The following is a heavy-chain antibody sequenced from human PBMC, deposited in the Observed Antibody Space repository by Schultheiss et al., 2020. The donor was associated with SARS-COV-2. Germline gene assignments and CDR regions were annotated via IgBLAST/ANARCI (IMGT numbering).Heavy chain of an antibody. Sequence: GGSLRLSCAASGFTVSSNYMSWVRQAPGKGLEWVSVIYSGGSTYYADSVKGRFTISRDNSKNTLYLQMNSLRAEDTAVYYCARDSWSTTVVVRIDYWGQGTLVTVSS. D-gene: IGHD2-2*01. CDR3: ARDSWSTTVVVRIDY. CDR1: GFTVSSNY. V-gene: IGHV3-53*05. J-gene: IGHJ4*02. CDR2: IYSGGST.